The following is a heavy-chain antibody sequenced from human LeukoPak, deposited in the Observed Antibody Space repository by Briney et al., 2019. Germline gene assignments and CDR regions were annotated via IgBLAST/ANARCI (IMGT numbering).Heavy chain of an antibody. D-gene: IGHD2-8*01. Sequence: PSETLSLTCTVSGGSISSYYWSWIRQPPGKGLEWIGYIYYSGSTNYNPSLKSRVTISVDTSKNQFSPKLGSVTAADTAVYYCARASWVYYAIDYWGQGTLVTVSS. J-gene: IGHJ4*02. CDR1: GGSISSYY. CDR2: IYYSGST. V-gene: IGHV4-59*01. CDR3: ARASWVYYAIDY.